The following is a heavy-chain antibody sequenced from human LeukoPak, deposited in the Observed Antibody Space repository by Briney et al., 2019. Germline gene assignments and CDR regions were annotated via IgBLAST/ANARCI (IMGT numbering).Heavy chain of an antibody. CDR1: GGSISSYY. CDR2: IYTSRST. J-gene: IGHJ4*02. D-gene: IGHD2-15*01. Sequence: SETLSLTCTVSGGSISSYYWSWIRQPAGKGLEWIGRIYTSRSTNYNPSLKSRVTISIDTSKNQFSLKLSSVTAADTAVYYCARDFRSGNSFFDYWGQGTLVTASS. V-gene: IGHV4-4*07. CDR3: ARDFRSGNSFFDY.